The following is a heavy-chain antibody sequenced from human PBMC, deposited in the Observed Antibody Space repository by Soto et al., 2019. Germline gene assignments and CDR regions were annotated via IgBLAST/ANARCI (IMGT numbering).Heavy chain of an antibody. CDR3: AKDMAAPTVTTSGAFDI. D-gene: IGHD4-17*01. J-gene: IGHJ3*02. V-gene: IGHV3-9*01. CDR2: ISWNSGSI. CDR1: GFTFDDYA. Sequence: GGSLRLSCAASGFTFDDYAMHWVRQAPGKGLEWVSGISWNSGSIGYADSVKGRFTISRDNAKNSLYLQMNSLRAEDTALYYCAKDMAAPTVTTSGAFDIWGQGTMVTVSS.